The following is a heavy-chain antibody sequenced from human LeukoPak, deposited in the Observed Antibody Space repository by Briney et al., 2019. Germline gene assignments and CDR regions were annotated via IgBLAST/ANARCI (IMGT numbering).Heavy chain of an antibody. V-gene: IGHV3-21*01. J-gene: IGHJ4*02. CDR3: AREGGLLDY. CDR2: ISRASESI. D-gene: IGHD5-18*01. CDR1: GFTLSSSS. Sequence: GGCLILSCAASGFTLSSSSMNWVRQAPGKGLGWVSLISRASESIFYADSVKGRFTISRDNAKNTLNLQVNSLRAEDTAVYFCAREGGLLDYWGQGTLVTVSS.